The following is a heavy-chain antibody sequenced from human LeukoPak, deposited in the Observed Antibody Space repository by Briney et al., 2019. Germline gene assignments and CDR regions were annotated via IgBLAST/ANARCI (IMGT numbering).Heavy chain of an antibody. CDR1: GGIFSSYA. J-gene: IGHJ6*02. D-gene: IGHD6-19*01. CDR2: IIPILGIA. CDR3: ARGPGIAVDGTGYYYGMDV. V-gene: IGHV1-69*04. Sequence: SVKVSCKASGGIFSSYAISWVRQAPGQGLEWMGRIIPILGIANYAQKFQGRVTITADKSTSTAYMELSSLRSEDTAVYYCARGPGIAVDGTGYYYGMDVWGQGTTVTVSS.